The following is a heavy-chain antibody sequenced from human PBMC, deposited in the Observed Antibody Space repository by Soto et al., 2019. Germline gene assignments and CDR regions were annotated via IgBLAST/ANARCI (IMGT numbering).Heavy chain of an antibody. J-gene: IGHJ4*02. CDR3: ARDPWAADY. Sequence: EVQLVESGGGLVQPGGSLRLSCAASGFNVSTKYMSWVRQAPGKGLEWVSVIYSGGSTFYADSVRGRFTISRDNSKNTVNLQMNGLRAEDSAVYYCARDPWAADYWGQGTLVTVSS. CDR1: GFNVSTKY. CDR2: IYSGGST. V-gene: IGHV3-66*01. D-gene: IGHD3-16*01.